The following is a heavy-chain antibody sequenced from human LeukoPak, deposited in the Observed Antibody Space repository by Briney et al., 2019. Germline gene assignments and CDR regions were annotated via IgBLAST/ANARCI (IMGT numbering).Heavy chain of an antibody. CDR3: ASGTVFGVITPQYFHY. V-gene: IGHV4-59*11. CDR2: VFYGGIT. D-gene: IGHD3-3*01. CDR1: AGSISTPY. Sequence: SETLSLTCSVSAGSISTPYWHWIRQSPGKGLEWIGFVFYGGITNYNPSLKSRVTISLDPSKNQFSLKLTSVTAADTAVYYCASGTVFGVITPQYFHYWGQGTRVTVSS. J-gene: IGHJ4*02.